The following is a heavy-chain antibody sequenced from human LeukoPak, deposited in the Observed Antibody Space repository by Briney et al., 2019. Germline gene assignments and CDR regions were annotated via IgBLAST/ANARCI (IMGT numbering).Heavy chain of an antibody. Sequence: GGSLRLSCAASGFTFSSYWMHWVRQAPGKGLVWVSRINSDGSSTSYADSVKGRFTISRDNAKNTLYLQMNSLRAEDTAVYYCANFPGYSSGWYWVSWGQGTLVTVSS. CDR2: INSDGSST. CDR3: ANFPGYSSGWYWVS. J-gene: IGHJ4*02. V-gene: IGHV3-74*01. CDR1: GFTFSSYW. D-gene: IGHD6-19*01.